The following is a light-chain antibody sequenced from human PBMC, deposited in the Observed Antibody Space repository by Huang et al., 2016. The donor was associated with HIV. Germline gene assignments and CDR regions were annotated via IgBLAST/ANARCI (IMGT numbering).Light chain of an antibody. CDR1: QSVRNNY. CDR3: QQYSTSSYT. Sequence: IVLTQSPATLSLSPGGRATLTCGASQSVRNNYRAWYQQKPGLAPRLLIYDAHVRATGSPGRFSGRGSGTDFTLTISRLEPEDFAMYYCQQYSTSSYTFGQGTKVDI. J-gene: IGKJ2*01. CDR2: DAH. V-gene: IGKV3D-20*01.